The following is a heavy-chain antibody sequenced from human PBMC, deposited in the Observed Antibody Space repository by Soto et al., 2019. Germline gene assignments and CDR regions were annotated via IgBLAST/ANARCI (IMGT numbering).Heavy chain of an antibody. J-gene: IGHJ4*02. D-gene: IGHD1-7*01. CDR3: ARQWELPAYYFEY. Sequence: GESLKISCKSSGYSFTSYWIGWVRQMPGKGLEWMGITYPGDSDTRYSPSFQGQVTISADKSISTAYLQWSSLRASDTAMYYCARQWELPAYYFEYSGQGTLVTVSS. CDR1: GYSFTSYW. CDR2: TYPGDSDT. V-gene: IGHV5-51*01.